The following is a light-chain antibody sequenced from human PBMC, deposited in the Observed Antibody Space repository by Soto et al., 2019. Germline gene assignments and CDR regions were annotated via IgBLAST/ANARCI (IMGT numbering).Light chain of an antibody. Sequence: DIVMTQSPLSLPVTPGEPASISRRSSQSLLHGNGYNYLDWYLQKPGQSPQLLIYLGSNRASGVPDRFSGSGSGTDFTLKISRLEAEDVGVYYCMQTLQTPYTFGQGTKLEIK. CDR3: MQTLQTPYT. J-gene: IGKJ2*01. CDR1: QSLLHGNGYNY. V-gene: IGKV2-28*01. CDR2: LGS.